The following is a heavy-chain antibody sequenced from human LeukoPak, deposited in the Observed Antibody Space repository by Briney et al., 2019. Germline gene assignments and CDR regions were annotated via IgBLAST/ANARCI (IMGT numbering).Heavy chain of an antibody. V-gene: IGHV4-4*07. CDR3: AREIVVVPAAIATFQNYYYYYMDV. J-gene: IGHJ6*03. Sequence: SETLSLTCTVSGGSISSYYWSWIRQPAGKGLEWIGRIYTSGSTNYNPSLKSRVTMSVDTSKNQFSLKLSSVTAADTAVYYCAREIVVVPAAIATFQNYYYYYMDVWGNGTTVTVSS. CDR1: GGSISSYY. CDR2: IYTSGST. D-gene: IGHD2-2*01.